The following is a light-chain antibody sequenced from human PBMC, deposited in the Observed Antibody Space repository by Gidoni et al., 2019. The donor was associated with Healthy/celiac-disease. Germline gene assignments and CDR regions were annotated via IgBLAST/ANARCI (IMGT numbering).Light chain of an antibody. CDR1: QSVSSSY. CDR2: GAS. CDR3: QKYGSSPWT. V-gene: IGKV3-20*01. J-gene: IGKJ1*01. Sequence: EIVLTQSPGTLSLSPGERATLSCRASQSVSSSYLAWYQQKPGQAPRLLIYGASSRATGIPDRFSGGGSGTDFTLTISRLGPEDFAVYYCQKYGSSPWTFGQGTKVEIK.